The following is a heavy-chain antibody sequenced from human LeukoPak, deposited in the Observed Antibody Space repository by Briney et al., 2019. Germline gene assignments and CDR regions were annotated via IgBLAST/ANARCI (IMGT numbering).Heavy chain of an antibody. CDR1: GFTVSSNY. V-gene: IGHV3-66*01. Sequence: PGGSLRLSCAASGFTVSSNYMSWVRQAPGKGLEWVSVIYSGGSTYYADSVKGRFTISRDNSKNTLYLQMNSLRAEDTAVYYCAREFLYCSGGSCYSSAFDYWGQGTLVTVSS. CDR2: IYSGGST. J-gene: IGHJ4*02. CDR3: AREFLYCSGGSCYSSAFDY. D-gene: IGHD2-15*01.